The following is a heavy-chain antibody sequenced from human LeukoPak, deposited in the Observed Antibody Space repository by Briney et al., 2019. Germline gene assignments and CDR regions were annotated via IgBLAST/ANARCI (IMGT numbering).Heavy chain of an antibody. V-gene: IGHV3-23*01. CDR1: GFTFGSHA. D-gene: IGHD5-18*01. CDR3: GKSTVGYSSGQKPAWPVDY. CDR2: IFGSGGSP. Sequence: GGSLRLSCEASGFTFGSHAMYWVRQAPGKGLEWVAGIFGSGGSPHYADPVKGRFTISRDNSRNPVYLQINSLRAEDTAVYYRGKSTVGYSSGQKPAWPVDYWGQGTLVTVPS. J-gene: IGHJ4*02.